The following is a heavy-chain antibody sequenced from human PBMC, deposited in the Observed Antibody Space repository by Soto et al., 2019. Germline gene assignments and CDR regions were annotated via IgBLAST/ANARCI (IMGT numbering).Heavy chain of an antibody. J-gene: IGHJ3*02. CDR3: ATSYYYDSSGYYSALGAFDI. Sequence: GESLKISCKGSGYSFTIYWIGWVRQMPGKGLEWMGIIYPGDSDTRYSPSFQGQVTISADKSISTAYLQWSSLKASDTAMYYCATSYYYDSSGYYSALGAFDIWGQGTMVTVSS. CDR2: IYPGDSDT. V-gene: IGHV5-51*01. CDR1: GYSFTIYW. D-gene: IGHD3-22*01.